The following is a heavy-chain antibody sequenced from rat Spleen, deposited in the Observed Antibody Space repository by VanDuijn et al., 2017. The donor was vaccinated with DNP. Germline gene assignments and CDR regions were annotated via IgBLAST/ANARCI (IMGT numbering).Heavy chain of an antibody. D-gene: IGHD1-2*01. CDR3: ATRGSYYSSYLY. CDR1: GFTFSNYD. V-gene: IGHV5-29*01. J-gene: IGHJ2*01. CDR2: ISYNGGTP. Sequence: EVQLVESGGGPVQPGRSLKLSCAASGFTFSNYDMAWVRQAPTKGLEWVATISYNGGTPYYRDSVKGRFTISRDNAKSTLYLQMDSLRSEDTATYYCATRGSYYSSYLYWGQGVMVTVSS.